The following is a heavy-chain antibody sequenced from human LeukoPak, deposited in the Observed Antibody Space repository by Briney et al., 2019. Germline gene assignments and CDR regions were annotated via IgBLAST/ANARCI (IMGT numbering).Heavy chain of an antibody. CDR1: GYTFTGYY. J-gene: IGHJ5*02. Sequence: ASVKVSCKASGYTFTGYYMHWVRQAPGQGLEWMGWINPNSGGTNYAQKFQGRVTMTRDTSISTAYMELSRLRSDDTAVYYCARVGGIVVVTAMVFVPWGQGTLVTVSS. V-gene: IGHV1-2*02. CDR3: ARVGGIVVVTAMVFVP. D-gene: IGHD2-21*02. CDR2: INPNSGGT.